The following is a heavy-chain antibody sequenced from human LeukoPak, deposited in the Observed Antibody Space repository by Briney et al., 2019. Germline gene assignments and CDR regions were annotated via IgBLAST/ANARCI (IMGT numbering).Heavy chain of an antibody. CDR3: ARGAHYYDSSGYYPSFDY. J-gene: IGHJ4*02. D-gene: IGHD3-22*01. CDR2: ISSSGSTI. Sequence: GGSLRLSCAASGFTFSDYYMSWIRQAPGKGLEWVSYISSSGSTIYYADSVKGRFTISRDNAKNSLYLQINSLRAEDTAVYYCARGAHYYDSSGYYPSFDYWGQGTLVTVSS. CDR1: GFTFSDYY. V-gene: IGHV3-11*01.